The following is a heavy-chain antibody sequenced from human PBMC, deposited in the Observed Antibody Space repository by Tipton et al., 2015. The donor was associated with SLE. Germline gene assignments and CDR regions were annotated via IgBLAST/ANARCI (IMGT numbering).Heavy chain of an antibody. V-gene: IGHV4-38-2*02. Sequence: TLSLTCAVSGYSISSGYYWGWIRQPPGKGLEWIGSIYHSGSTYYNPSLKSRVTISVDRSKNQFSLKLSSVTAADTAVYYCARDTSARVYFDYWGQGTLVTVSS. J-gene: IGHJ4*02. CDR2: IYHSGST. CDR1: GYSISSGYY. CDR3: ARDTSARVYFDY.